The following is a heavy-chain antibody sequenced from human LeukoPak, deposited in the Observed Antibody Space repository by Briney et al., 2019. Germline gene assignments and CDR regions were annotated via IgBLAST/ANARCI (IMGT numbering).Heavy chain of an antibody. J-gene: IGHJ4*02. CDR3: ARGPRIVGATNLDY. CDR2: ISSSSSTI. CDR1: EFTFSSYS. D-gene: IGHD1-26*01. Sequence: PGGSLRLSCAASEFTFSSYSMNWVRQAPGKGLEWVSYISSSSSTIYYADSVKGRFTISRDNAKNSLYLQMNSLRAEDTAVYYCARGPRIVGATNLDYWGQGTLVTVSS. V-gene: IGHV3-48*01.